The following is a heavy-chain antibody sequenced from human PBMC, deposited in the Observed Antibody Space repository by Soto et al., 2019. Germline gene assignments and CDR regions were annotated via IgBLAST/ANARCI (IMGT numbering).Heavy chain of an antibody. V-gene: IGHV1-8*01. CDR1: GYTFTSYV. D-gene: IGHD6-19*01. CDR2: MNPNSGNT. J-gene: IGHJ4*02. Sequence: ASVKVSCKASGYTFTSYVINWVRQATGQGLEWMGWMNPNSGNTGNAQKFQGRITMTRNTSISTAYMELSSLRSEDTAVYYCARSVEWLASFDYWGQGTLVTVSS. CDR3: ARSVEWLASFDY.